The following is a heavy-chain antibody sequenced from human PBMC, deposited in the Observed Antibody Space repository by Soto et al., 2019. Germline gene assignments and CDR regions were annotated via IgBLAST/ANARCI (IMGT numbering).Heavy chain of an antibody. CDR1: GFTFSNAW. V-gene: IGHV3-9*01. CDR3: AIAARDAFDI. J-gene: IGHJ3*02. CDR2: ISWNSGSI. Sequence: GGSLRLSCAASGFTFSNAWINWVRQASGRGLEWVSGISWNSGSIRYADSVKGRFTISRDNAKNSLYLQMNSLRAEDTALYYCAIAARDAFDIWGQGTMVTVSS.